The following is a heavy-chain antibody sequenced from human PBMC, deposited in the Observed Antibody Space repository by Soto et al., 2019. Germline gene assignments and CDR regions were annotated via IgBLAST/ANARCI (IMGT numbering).Heavy chain of an antibody. J-gene: IGHJ6*02. V-gene: IGHV4-30-4*01. Sequence: SETLSLTCTVSGGSISSGDYYWSWIRQPPGKGLEWIGYIYYSGSTYYNPSLKSRVTISVDTSKNQFSLKLSSVTAADTAVYYCARDNYDFWSGHPQNVNGXDVWGQGTTVTVSS. CDR1: GGSISSGDYY. CDR2: IYYSGST. D-gene: IGHD3-3*01. CDR3: ARDNYDFWSGHPQNVNGXDV.